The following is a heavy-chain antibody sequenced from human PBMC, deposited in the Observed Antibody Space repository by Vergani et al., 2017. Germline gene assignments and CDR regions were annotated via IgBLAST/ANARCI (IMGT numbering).Heavy chain of an antibody. Sequence: QVQLQQWGAGLLKPSETLSLTCAVYGGSFSGYYWSWIRQPPGKGLEWIGEINHSGSTNHNPSLKSRVTISVDTSKNQFSLKLSSVTAADTAVYYCASSNVLGYCSGGSCYPGATFDYWGQGTLVTVSS. CDR3: ASSNVLGYCSGGSCYPGATFDY. CDR1: GGSFSGYY. J-gene: IGHJ4*02. V-gene: IGHV4-34*01. CDR2: INHSGST. D-gene: IGHD2-15*01.